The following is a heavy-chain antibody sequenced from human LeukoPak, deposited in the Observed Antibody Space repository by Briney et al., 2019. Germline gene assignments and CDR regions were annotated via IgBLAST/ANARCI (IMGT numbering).Heavy chain of an antibody. J-gene: IGHJ4*02. CDR2: IIPIFGTA. Sequence: SVKVSCKASGGTFSSYAISWVRQAPGQGLEWMGGIIPIFGTANYAQKFQGRVTITTDESTSTAYMELSSLRSEDTAVYYCARGAGSFRHFDYWGQGTLVIVSS. D-gene: IGHD1-1*01. CDR1: GGTFSSYA. V-gene: IGHV1-69*05. CDR3: ARGAGSFRHFDY.